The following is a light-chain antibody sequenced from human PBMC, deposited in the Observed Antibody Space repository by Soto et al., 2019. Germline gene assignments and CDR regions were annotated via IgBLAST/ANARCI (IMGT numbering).Light chain of an antibody. CDR3: QQYDNWPPWT. CDR2: GAS. J-gene: IGKJ1*01. CDR1: QSVGSN. V-gene: IGKV3-15*01. Sequence: TQSPGTLSVSPGEGATLSCXASQSVGSNLAWYQQKPGQAPRLLIYGASTRATAIPARFSGSGSGTEFTLTISSLQSEDFAVYYCQQYDNWPPWTFGQGTKVEIK.